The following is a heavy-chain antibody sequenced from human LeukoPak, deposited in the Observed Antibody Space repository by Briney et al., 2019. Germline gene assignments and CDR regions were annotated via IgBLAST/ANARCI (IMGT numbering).Heavy chain of an antibody. CDR1: GGSTSSSTHY. Sequence: PSQTLSLTCTVSGGSTSSSTHYWSWIRQPAGKGLEWIGRIYASGSTNYNPSLKSRATISVDTSKNQFSLKLSSVTAADTAVYYRARGVSTINFDYWGQGTLVTVSS. D-gene: IGHD5/OR15-5a*01. J-gene: IGHJ4*02. CDR2: IYASGST. V-gene: IGHV4-61*02. CDR3: ARGVSTINFDY.